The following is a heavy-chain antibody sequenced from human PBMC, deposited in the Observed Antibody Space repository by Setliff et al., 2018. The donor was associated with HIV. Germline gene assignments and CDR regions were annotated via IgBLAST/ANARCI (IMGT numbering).Heavy chain of an antibody. CDR1: GYIFISYG. V-gene: IGHV1-18*01. Sequence: GASVKVSCKASGYIFISYGFSWVRQAPGQGLEWMGWISAYNGNTNYAQKLQGRVTMTTDTSTSTAYMELRNLRSDDTAVYYCARAPKRVYYYGSGTYLHDAFDIWGQGTMVT. D-gene: IGHD3-10*01. CDR2: ISAYNGNT. CDR3: ARAPKRVYYYGSGTYLHDAFDI. J-gene: IGHJ3*02.